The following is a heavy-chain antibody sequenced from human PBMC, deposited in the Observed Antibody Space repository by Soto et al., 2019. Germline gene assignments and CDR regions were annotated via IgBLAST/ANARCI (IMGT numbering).Heavy chain of an antibody. J-gene: IGHJ6*02. CDR1: GYTFTSYG. D-gene: IGHD2-2*01. CDR2: ISAYNGNT. CDR3: ARVPVGDLFPYYYGMDV. Sequence: ASVKVSCKASGYTFTSYGISCVRQAPGQGLEWMGWISAYNGNTNYAQKLQGRVTMTTDTSTSTAYMELRSLRSDDTAVYYCARVPVGDLFPYYYGMDVWGQGTTVTVSS. V-gene: IGHV1-18*01.